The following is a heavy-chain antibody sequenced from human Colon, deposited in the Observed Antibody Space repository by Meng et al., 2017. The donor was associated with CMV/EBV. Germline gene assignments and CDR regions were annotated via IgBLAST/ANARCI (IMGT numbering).Heavy chain of an antibody. D-gene: IGHD4-23*01. CDR1: GYTFTGYY. J-gene: IGHJ6*02. CDR3: ARDLVVTSSYYYGMDV. V-gene: IGHV1-2*02. Sequence: ASVKVSCKASGYTFTGYYMHWVRQAPGQGLEWMGWINPNSGGTNYAQKFQGRVTMTRDTSISTAYMALSRLRCDDTAVYSFARDLVVTSSYYYGMDVWGQGTTVTVSS. CDR2: INPNSGGT.